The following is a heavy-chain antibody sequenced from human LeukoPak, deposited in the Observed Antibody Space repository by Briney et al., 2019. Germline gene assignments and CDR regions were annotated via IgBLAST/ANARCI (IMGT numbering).Heavy chain of an antibody. J-gene: IGHJ6*03. Sequence: GGSLRLSCAASGFNFNRYAMSWVRQAPGKGLEWVSGIIDNGDTTYHANSVKGRFTISRDNSKNTLYLQMHSLRAEDTTVYYCAKLGGQEIYNYYVGVRGKGTTVAVSS. CDR2: IIDNGDTT. V-gene: IGHV3-23*01. D-gene: IGHD3-16*01. CDR1: GFNFNRYA. CDR3: AKLGGQEIYNYYVGV.